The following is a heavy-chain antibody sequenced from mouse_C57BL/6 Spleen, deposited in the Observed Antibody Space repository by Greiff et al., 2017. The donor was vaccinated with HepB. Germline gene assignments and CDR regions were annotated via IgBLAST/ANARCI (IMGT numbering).Heavy chain of an antibody. J-gene: IGHJ1*03. Sequence: VQLQQSGPELVKPGASVKISCRASGYPFPDYYINWGKQRPGQGLEWIGWIFPGSGSTYYNEKFKGKAKLTVDKSSSTAYMLLSSLTSEDSAVYFCARVRSIYYDYDDWYFDVWGTGTTVTVSS. CDR2: IFPGSGST. V-gene: IGHV1-75*01. D-gene: IGHD2-4*01. CDR1: GYPFPDYY. CDR3: ARVRSIYYDYDDWYFDV.